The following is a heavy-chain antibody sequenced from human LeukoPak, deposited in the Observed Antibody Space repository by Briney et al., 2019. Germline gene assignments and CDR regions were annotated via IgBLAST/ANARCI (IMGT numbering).Heavy chain of an antibody. CDR2: INTDGRIT. Sequence: GGSLRLSCAASEFTFSNFWMHWVRQTPGKGLVWVSRINTDGRITTYADSVKGRFTISRDNSKNTLYLQMNSLRAEDTAVYYCAKDNGTPYCSGVSCSLYYWGQGTLVTVSS. CDR3: AKDNGTPYCSGVSCSLYY. J-gene: IGHJ4*02. D-gene: IGHD2-15*01. CDR1: EFTFSNFW. V-gene: IGHV3-74*01.